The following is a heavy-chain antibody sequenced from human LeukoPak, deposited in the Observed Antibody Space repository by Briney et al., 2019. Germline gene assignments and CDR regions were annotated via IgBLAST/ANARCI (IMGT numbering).Heavy chain of an antibody. V-gene: IGHV3-23*01. CDR3: AKSRSGYALFDY. J-gene: IGHJ4*02. CDR1: GFTFSSSA. D-gene: IGHD5-12*01. CDR2: VSGSGDTT. Sequence: GGSLRLSCTASGFTFSSSAMDWVRQAPGKGLEWVSAVSGSGDTTYYTDSVKGRFTISRDNSKNTLYLQMDSLRAEDTAIYYCAKSRSGYALFDYWGQGTLSPSPQ.